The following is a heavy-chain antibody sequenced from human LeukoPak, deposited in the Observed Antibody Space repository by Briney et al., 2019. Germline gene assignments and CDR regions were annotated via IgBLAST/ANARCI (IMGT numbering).Heavy chain of an antibody. CDR2: IIGSVGST. J-gene: IGHJ4*02. Sequence: PAGSLRLSCVASAFTFSSYAMSWDRHAPGKGLEWVSSIIGSVGSTYYADSVKGRFTISRNNSKSTLYLQKNSLRAEDTAVYYCTNPTSLHYFDYWGRGTLVTVSS. V-gene: IGHV3-23*01. D-gene: IGHD5-12*01. CDR1: AFTFSSYA. CDR3: TNPTSLHYFDY.